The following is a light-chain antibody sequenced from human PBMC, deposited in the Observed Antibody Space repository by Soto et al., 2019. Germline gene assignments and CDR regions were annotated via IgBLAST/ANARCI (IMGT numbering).Light chain of an antibody. Sequence: QSALTQPASVSGSPGQSITISCTGTSSDVGGYNYVSWYQQHPGKAPKLMIYEVSNRPSGVSNRFSGSKSCNTASLTISGLQAEDEYDYYCSSYTRSSTRVFGGGTKLTVL. CDR3: SSYTRSSTRV. CDR2: EVS. J-gene: IGLJ3*02. V-gene: IGLV2-14*01. CDR1: SSDVGGYNY.